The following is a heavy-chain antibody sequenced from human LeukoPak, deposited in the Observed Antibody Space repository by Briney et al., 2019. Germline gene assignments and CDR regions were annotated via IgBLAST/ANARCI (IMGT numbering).Heavy chain of an antibody. V-gene: IGHV1-2*02. D-gene: IGHD1-26*01. CDR2: INPNSGGT. J-gene: IGHJ3*02. CDR1: GYTFTGYY. Sequence: ASVKVSCKASGYTFTGYYMHWVRQAPGQGLEWMGWINPNSGGTNYAQKFQGRVTMTRDTSISTAYMELSRLRSDDTAVYYCAGGGYSGSYSVAFDIWGQGTMVTVSS. CDR3: AGGGYSGSYSVAFDI.